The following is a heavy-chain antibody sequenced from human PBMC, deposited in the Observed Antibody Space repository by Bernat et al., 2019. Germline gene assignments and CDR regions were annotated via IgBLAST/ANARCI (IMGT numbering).Heavy chain of an antibody. CDR3: AKGFKEQLVRTDLDY. V-gene: IGHV3-23*01. J-gene: IGHJ4*02. Sequence: EVQLLESGGGLVQPGGSLRLSCAASGFTFSSYAMSWVRQAPGKGLEWVSAISGSGGSTYYADSVKGRFTISRDNSKNTLYLQMNSLSAEDTAVYYCAKGFKEQLVRTDLDYWGQGTLVTVSS. CDR2: ISGSGGST. D-gene: IGHD6-13*01. CDR1: GFTFSSYA.